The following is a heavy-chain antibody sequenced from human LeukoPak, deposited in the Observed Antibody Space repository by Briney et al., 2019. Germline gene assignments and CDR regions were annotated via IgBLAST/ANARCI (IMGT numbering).Heavy chain of an antibody. V-gene: IGHV3-23*01. D-gene: IGHD2-2*01. J-gene: IGHJ4*02. CDR3: AKDPGRYCSSTSCHAS. CDR1: GFTFSSYA. Sequence: PGGSLRLSCAASGFTFSSYAMSWVRQAPGKGLEWVSAISGSGGSTYYADSVKGRFTISRDNSKNTLYLQMNSLRAEDTAVYYCAKDPGRYCSSTSCHASWGQGTLVTVSS. CDR2: ISGSGGST.